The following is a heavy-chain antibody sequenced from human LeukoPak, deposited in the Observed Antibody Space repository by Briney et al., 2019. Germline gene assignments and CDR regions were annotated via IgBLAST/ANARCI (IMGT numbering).Heavy chain of an antibody. CDR3: AREGRDGYNYFWFDP. J-gene: IGHJ5*02. V-gene: IGHV3-33*01. CDR1: GFTFSDYA. D-gene: IGHD5-24*01. Sequence: GGSLRLSCAASGFTFSDYAMHWVRQVPGKGLEWVAVIWYDGSNKYHADSVKGRFTISRGNSKNTLYLEMNSLKVEDTAVYYCAREGRDGYNYFWFDPWGQGTLVTVSS. CDR2: IWYDGSNK.